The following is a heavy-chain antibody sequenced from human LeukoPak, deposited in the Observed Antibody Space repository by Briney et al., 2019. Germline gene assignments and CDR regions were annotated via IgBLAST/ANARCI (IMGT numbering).Heavy chain of an antibody. CDR3: AAAAGMYFDY. J-gene: IGHJ4*02. CDR1: GFTFSSYG. CDR2: ISYDGSNK. D-gene: IGHD6-13*01. Sequence: GGSLRLSCAASGFTFSSYGMHWVRQAPGKGLEWVAVISYDGSNKYYADSVKGRFTISRDNSKNTLYLQMNSLRAEDTAVYYCAAAAGMYFDYWGQGTLVTVSS. V-gene: IGHV3-30*03.